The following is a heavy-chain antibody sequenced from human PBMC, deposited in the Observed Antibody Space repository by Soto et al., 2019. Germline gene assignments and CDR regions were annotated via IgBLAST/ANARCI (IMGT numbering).Heavy chain of an antibody. J-gene: IGHJ6*02. V-gene: IGHV3-74*01. CDR3: ARDDGITIFGVVIDYYYGMDV. D-gene: IGHD3-3*01. CDR2: INSDGSST. CDR1: GFTFSSYW. Sequence: PGGSLRLSCAASGFTFSSYWMHWVRQAPGKGLVWVSRINSDGSSTSYADSVKGRFTISRDNAKNTLYLQMNSLRAEDTAVYYCARDDGITIFGVVIDYYYGMDVWGQVTMVIVSS.